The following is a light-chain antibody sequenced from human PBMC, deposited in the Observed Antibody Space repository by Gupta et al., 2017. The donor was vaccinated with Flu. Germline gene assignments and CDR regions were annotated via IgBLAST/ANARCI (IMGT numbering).Light chain of an antibody. Sequence: DIQMTQSPASLSASVGDSVTLTCQASQDIGSFLNWYQHRPGEAPKLLIHDASRLGTGVPSRFSGSGSGTDFSLTISSLHPEDMATYFCQQFDYLPITFGGGTKVEIK. CDR1: QDIGSF. CDR3: QQFDYLPIT. CDR2: DAS. V-gene: IGKV1-33*01. J-gene: IGKJ4*01.